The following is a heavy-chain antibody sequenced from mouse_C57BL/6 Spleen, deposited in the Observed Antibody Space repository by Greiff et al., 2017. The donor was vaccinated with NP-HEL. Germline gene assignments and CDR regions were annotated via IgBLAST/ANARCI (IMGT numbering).Heavy chain of an antibody. CDR3: AREPYYYGSSPWYFDV. V-gene: IGHV2-9-1*01. D-gene: IGHD1-1*01. J-gene: IGHJ1*03. CDR2: IWTGGGT. CDR1: GFSLTSYA. Sequence: VKLVESGPGLVAPSQSLSITCTVSGFSLTSYAISWVRQPPGKGLEWLGVIWTGGGTNYNSALKSRLSISKDNSKSQVFLKMNSLQTDDTARYYCAREPYYYGSSPWYFDVWGTGTTVTVSS.